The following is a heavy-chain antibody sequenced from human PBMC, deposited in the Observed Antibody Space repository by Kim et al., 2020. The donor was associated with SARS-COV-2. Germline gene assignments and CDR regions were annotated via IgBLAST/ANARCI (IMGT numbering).Heavy chain of an antibody. V-gene: IGHV3-23*01. Sequence: GGSLRLSCAASGFTFSTYAMNWVRQAPEKGLEWVSAVGDSGGPTLYADSAKGRFTITRDNSNNTMYLQLNSLRAEDTAVDYCAKKVGGNSYGPFDYWGQG. CDR2: VGDSGGPT. D-gene: IGHD5-18*01. CDR3: AKKVGGNSYGPFDY. J-gene: IGHJ4*02. CDR1: GFTFSTYA.